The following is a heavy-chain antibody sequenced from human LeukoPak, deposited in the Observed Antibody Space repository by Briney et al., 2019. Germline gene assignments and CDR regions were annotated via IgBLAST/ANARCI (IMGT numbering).Heavy chain of an antibody. CDR2: IYSGGST. V-gene: IGHV3-66*02. J-gene: IGHJ4*02. CDR1: RFTVSDNY. Sequence: PVGSLRVSCADSRFTVSDNYMSWVRQALGKGLECVSVIYSGGSTYYAESAKGRFTISRDKSKNTLYLQMNSLRAEDTAVYYCARVPNYDFWSGYLDYWGQGTLVTVSS. CDR3: ARVPNYDFWSGYLDY. D-gene: IGHD3-3*01.